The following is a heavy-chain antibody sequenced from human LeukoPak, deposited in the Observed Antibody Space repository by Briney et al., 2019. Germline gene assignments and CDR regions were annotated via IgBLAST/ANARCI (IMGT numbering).Heavy chain of an antibody. CDR1: GGTFSSYA. V-gene: IGHV1-69*13. D-gene: IGHD2-2*01. CDR2: IIPIFGTA. CDR3: ARGPLYCSSTSCLLCY. J-gene: IGHJ4*02. Sequence: SVKVSCKASGGTFSSYAISWVRQAPGQGLEWMGGIIPIFGTANYAQKFQGRVTITADESTSTAYMELSSLRSEDTAVYYCARGPLYCSSTSCLLCYWGQGTLVTVSS.